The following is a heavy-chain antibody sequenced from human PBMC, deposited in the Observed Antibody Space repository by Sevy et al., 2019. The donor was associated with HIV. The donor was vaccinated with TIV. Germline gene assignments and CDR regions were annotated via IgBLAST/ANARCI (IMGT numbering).Heavy chain of an antibody. D-gene: IGHD2-15*01. CDR3: ATMGLRYSSGSSSYQGDWFDP. Sequence: ASVKVSCKVSGYSLTKLSINWVRQAPGKGLEWMGEVTPQYGETIYAQRFQGRVTMTEDTSADTAYMEMSSLTYEDTAVYYCATMGLRYSSGSSSYQGDWFDPWGQGTLVTVSS. CDR2: VTPQYGET. V-gene: IGHV1-24*01. J-gene: IGHJ5*02. CDR1: GYSLTKLS.